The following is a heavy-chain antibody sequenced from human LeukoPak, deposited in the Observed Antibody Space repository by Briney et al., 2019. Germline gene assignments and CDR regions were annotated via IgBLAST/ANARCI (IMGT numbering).Heavy chain of an antibody. V-gene: IGHV4-4*07. D-gene: IGHD3-10*01. J-gene: IGHJ4*02. Sequence: SETLSLTCTVSGGSINSYYWSCIRQPAGKGLEWIGRIYTSGSTNYNPSLKSRVTMSVDTSKNQFSLKLRSVTAADTAVYYCARGPGYGSGSYAFEYWGQGTLVTVSS. CDR1: GGSINSYY. CDR3: ARGPGYGSGSYAFEY. CDR2: IYTSGST.